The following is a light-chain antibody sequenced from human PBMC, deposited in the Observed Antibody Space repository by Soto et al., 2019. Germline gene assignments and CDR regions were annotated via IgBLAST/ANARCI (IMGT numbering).Light chain of an antibody. CDR1: QSISSW. CDR3: QQHKSYSWT. Sequence: DSQMTQSPSTLSASVGDRVTITCRASQSISSWLAWYQQKPGKAPKLLIYDASSLESGVPSRFSGSGSWTEFTLTISSLQPDDFATYYCQQHKSYSWTFGQGTKVEIK. CDR2: DAS. V-gene: IGKV1-5*01. J-gene: IGKJ1*01.